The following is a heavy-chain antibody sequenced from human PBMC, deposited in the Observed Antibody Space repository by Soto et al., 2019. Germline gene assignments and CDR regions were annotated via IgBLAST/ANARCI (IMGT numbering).Heavy chain of an antibody. D-gene: IGHD4-4*01. CDR1: GKSVSTFY. CDR3: ARGTDYTQIASYHYGMDV. Sequence: SETLSLTCTVSGKSVSTFYWSWIRQPPGKGLEWIGHAYYSGSTNYDPSLKSRVTISVDMSKNQVSLRLTSVTAADTAVYYCARGTDYTQIASYHYGMDVWGQGTSVTVSS. CDR2: AYYSGST. J-gene: IGHJ6*02. V-gene: IGHV4-59*02.